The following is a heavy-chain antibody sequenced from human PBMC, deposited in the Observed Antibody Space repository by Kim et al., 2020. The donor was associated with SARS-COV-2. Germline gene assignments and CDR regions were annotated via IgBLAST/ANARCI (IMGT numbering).Heavy chain of an antibody. J-gene: IGHJ4*02. CDR2: IKSKTDGGTT. D-gene: IGHD3-22*01. Sequence: GGSLRLSCAASGFTFSNAWMSWVRQAPGKGLEWVGRIKSKTDGGTTDYAAPVKGRFTISRDDSKNTLYLQMNSLKTEDTAVYYCTTHRGAPVGVVVIPYWGQGTLVTVSS. CDR1: GFTFSNAW. CDR3: TTHRGAPVGVVVIPY. V-gene: IGHV3-15*01.